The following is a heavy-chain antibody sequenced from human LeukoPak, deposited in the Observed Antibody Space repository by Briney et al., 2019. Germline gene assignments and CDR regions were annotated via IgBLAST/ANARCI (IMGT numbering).Heavy chain of an antibody. Sequence: PGGSLRLSCAASGFTFSSYSMNWVRQAPGKGLEWVSSISTTSDYIYYADSLKGRLTISRDNAKNSLYLQINSPRAEDTAVYYCARGGVYSQGFDYWGQGTLVTVSS. CDR3: ARGGVYSQGFDY. J-gene: IGHJ4*02. D-gene: IGHD5/OR15-5a*01. CDR2: ISTTSDYI. V-gene: IGHV3-21*01. CDR1: GFTFSSYS.